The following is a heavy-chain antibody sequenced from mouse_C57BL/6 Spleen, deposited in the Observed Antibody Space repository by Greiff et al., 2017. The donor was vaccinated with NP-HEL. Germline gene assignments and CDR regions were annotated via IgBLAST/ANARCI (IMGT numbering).Heavy chain of an antibody. CDR2: IDPSDSYT. CDR1: GYTFTSYW. CDR3: ARTLYYYGSSYHWYFDV. J-gene: IGHJ1*03. V-gene: IGHV1-69*01. D-gene: IGHD1-1*01. Sequence: QVQLQQPGAELVMPGASVKLSCKASGYTFTSYWMHWVKQRPGQGLEWIGEIDPSDSYTNYNQKFKGKSTLTVDKSSSTAYMQLSSLTSEDSAVYYCARTLYYYGSSYHWYFDVWGTGTTVTVSS.